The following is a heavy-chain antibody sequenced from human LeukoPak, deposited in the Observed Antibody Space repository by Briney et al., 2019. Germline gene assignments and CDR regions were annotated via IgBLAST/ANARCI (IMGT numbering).Heavy chain of an antibody. Sequence: ASVKVSCKASGGTFSSYAISWVRQAPGQGLEWMGGIIPIFGTANYAQKFQGRVTITTDESTSTAYMELSSLRSEDTAVYYCARARGIAARPSYYYMDVWGKGTTVTVSS. CDR1: GGTFSSYA. V-gene: IGHV1-69*05. D-gene: IGHD6-6*01. CDR3: ARARGIAARPSYYYMDV. J-gene: IGHJ6*03. CDR2: IIPIFGTA.